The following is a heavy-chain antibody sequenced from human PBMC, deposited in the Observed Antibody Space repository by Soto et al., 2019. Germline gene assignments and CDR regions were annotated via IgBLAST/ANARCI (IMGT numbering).Heavy chain of an antibody. CDR2: ISAYNGNT. CDR3: ARSLTTVTVWFDP. D-gene: IGHD4-17*01. V-gene: IGHV1-18*01. CDR1: GYTFTSCG. J-gene: IGHJ5*02. Sequence: ASVKVSCKASGYTFTSCGISCVRQAPGQGLEWMGWISAYNGNTNYAQKLQGRVTMTTDTSTSTAYMELRSLRSDDTAVYYCARSLTTVTVWFDPWGQGTLVTVSS.